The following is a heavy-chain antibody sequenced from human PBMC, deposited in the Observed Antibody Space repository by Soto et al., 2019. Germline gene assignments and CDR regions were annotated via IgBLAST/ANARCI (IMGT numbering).Heavy chain of an antibody. CDR3: VKDPHYDILTGYHFDY. V-gene: IGHV3-64D*08. Sequence: GGSLRLSCSASGFTFSSYAMHWVRQAPGEGLEYVSAISSNGGSTYYADSVKGRFTISRDNSKNTLYLQMSSLRAEDTAVYYCVKDPHYDILTGYHFDYWGQGTLVTVSS. D-gene: IGHD3-9*01. CDR2: ISSNGGST. CDR1: GFTFSSYA. J-gene: IGHJ4*02.